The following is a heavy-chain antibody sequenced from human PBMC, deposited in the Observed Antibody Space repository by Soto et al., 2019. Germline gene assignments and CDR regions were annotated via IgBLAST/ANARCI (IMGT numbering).Heavy chain of an antibody. Sequence: GGSLRLSCAASGFTFSSYGMHWVRQAPGKGLEWVAVIWYDGSNKYYADSVKGRFTISRDNSKNTLYLQMNSLRAEDTAVYYCARFGGYDPDAFDIWGQGTMVTVS. CDR2: IWYDGSNK. V-gene: IGHV3-33*01. D-gene: IGHD5-12*01. J-gene: IGHJ3*02. CDR3: ARFGGYDPDAFDI. CDR1: GFTFSSYG.